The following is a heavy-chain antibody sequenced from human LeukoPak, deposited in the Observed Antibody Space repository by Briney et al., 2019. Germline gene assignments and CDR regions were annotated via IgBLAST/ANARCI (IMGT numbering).Heavy chain of an antibody. CDR1: GFTFSSYA. V-gene: IGHV3-23*01. J-gene: IGHJ4*02. Sequence: PGGSLRLSCAASGFTFSSYAMSWVRQAPGKGLEWVSAIRGSGGSTYYADSVKGRFTISRDSSKNTLYLQMNSLRAEDTAVYYCARVSSSLPCVAPFDYWGQGTLVTVSS. D-gene: IGHD6-13*01. CDR3: ARVSSSLPCVAPFDY. CDR2: IRGSGGST.